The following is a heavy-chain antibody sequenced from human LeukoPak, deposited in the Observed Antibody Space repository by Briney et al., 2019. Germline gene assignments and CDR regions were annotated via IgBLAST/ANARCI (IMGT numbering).Heavy chain of an antibody. CDR3: AKTRAAGTFYFDY. D-gene: IGHD6-13*01. CDR2: ISGSGGST. J-gene: IGHJ4*02. V-gene: IGHV3-23*01. CDR1: GFTFSSYA. Sequence: SGGSLRLSCAASGFTFSSYAMSWVRQAPGKGLEWVSAISGSGGSTYYADSVKGRFTISRDNSKNTLYLQMNSLRAEDTAVYYCAKTRAAGTFYFDYWGQGTLVTVSS.